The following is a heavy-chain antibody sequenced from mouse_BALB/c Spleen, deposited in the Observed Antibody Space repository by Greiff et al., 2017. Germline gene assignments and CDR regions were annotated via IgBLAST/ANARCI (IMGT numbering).Heavy chain of an antibody. J-gene: IGHJ4*01. CDR3: ARDAPGYSMDY. CDR1: GFTFSDFY. D-gene: IGHD2-3*01. V-gene: IGHV7-1*02. CDR2: RRNKANDYTT. Sequence: EVKLVESGGGLVQPGGSLRLSCATSGFTFSDFYMEWVRQPPGKRLEWIAARRNKANDYTTEYSASVKGRFIVSRDTSQSILYLQMNALRAEDTAIYYCARDAPGYSMDYWGQGTSVTVSS.